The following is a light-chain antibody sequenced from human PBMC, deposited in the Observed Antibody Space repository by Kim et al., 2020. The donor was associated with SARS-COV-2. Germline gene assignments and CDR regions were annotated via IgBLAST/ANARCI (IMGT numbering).Light chain of an antibody. CDR2: QAS. CDR1: QSISIW. CDR3: QHYYAYPLT. J-gene: IGKJ4*01. Sequence: DIQMTQSPSTVSASVGDRVSITCRASQSISIWLAWFQQKPGTAPKLLIQQASNLQSGVPSRFRGSGSGTEFTLNISSLQPGDSATYYCQHYYAYPLTFGGGTKLEIK. V-gene: IGKV1-5*03.